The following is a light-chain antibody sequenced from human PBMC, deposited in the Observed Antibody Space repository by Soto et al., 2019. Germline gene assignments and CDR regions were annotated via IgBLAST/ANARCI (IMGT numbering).Light chain of an antibody. Sequence: EIVLTQSPATLSLSPGERATLSCRASQSVSSYLAWYQQKPGQAPRRLIYDASNRATGIPARFGGSGSGTDFTLTISSLEPDDFAVYYCQQRSNWWTFGQGTKVEIK. J-gene: IGKJ1*01. CDR3: QQRSNWWT. CDR1: QSVSSY. CDR2: DAS. V-gene: IGKV3-11*01.